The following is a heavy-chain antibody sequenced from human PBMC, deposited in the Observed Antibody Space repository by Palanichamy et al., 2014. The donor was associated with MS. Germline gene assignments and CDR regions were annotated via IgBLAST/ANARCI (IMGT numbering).Heavy chain of an antibody. V-gene: IGHV4-59*01. J-gene: IGHJ6*02. D-gene: IGHD6-13*01. CDR2: IYYTGNT. CDR3: ARFPYSTHSDGSWYYHGLDV. CDR1: GGSISGYY. Sequence: QVQLQESGPGLVKPSETLSLTCTVSGGSISGYYWTWVRQPPGKGLEWVAYIYYTGNTNYNPSLKSRITISIDTSKNQFSLRLSSLTAADTAVYYCARFPYSTHSDGSWYYHGLDVWGQGTTVSVSS.